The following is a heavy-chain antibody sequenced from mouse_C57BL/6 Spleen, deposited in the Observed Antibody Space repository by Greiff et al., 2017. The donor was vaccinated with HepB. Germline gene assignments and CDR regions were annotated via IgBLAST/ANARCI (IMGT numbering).Heavy chain of an antibody. V-gene: IGHV1-26*01. CDR2: INPNNGGT. D-gene: IGHD1-1*01. CDR1: GYTFTDYY. CDR3: APYYDGSSPDYFDY. J-gene: IGHJ2*01. Sequence: EVQLQQSGPELVKPGASVKISCKASGYTFTDYYMNWVKQSHGKSLEWIGDINPNNGGTSYNQKFKGKATLTVDKSSSTAYMELRSLTSEDSAVYYCAPYYDGSSPDYFDYWGQGTTLTVSS.